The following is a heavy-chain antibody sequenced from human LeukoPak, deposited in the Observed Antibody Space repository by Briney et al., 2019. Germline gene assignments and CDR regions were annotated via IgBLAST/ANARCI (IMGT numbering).Heavy chain of an antibody. CDR3: ARGGDGYYYYYMDV. J-gene: IGHJ6*03. V-gene: IGHV1-69*13. CDR1: GGTFSSYA. Sequence: ASVKVSCKASGGTFSSYAISWVRQAPGQGLEWMGGIIPIFGTANYAQKFQGRVTITADESTSTAYMELSSLRSEDTAVYYCARGGDGYYYYYMDVWGKGTTVTISS. CDR2: IIPIFGTA. D-gene: IGHD3-16*01.